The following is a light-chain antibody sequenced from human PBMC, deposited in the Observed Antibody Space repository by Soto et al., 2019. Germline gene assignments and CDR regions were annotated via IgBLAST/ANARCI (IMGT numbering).Light chain of an antibody. CDR1: SSDVGGYNY. J-gene: IGLJ3*02. Sequence: QSALTQPASVSGSPGQSITISCTGTSSDVGGYNYVSWYQQHPGTAPKLMIYDVSNRPSGVSNRFSGSKSGNTASLTISRLQAEDEADYYCSSYSSRSTWVFGGGTKVTVL. CDR3: SSYSSRSTWV. CDR2: DVS. V-gene: IGLV2-14*01.